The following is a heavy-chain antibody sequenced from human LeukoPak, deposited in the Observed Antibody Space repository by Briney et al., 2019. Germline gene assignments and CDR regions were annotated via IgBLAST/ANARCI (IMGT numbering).Heavy chain of an antibody. D-gene: IGHD1-14*01. J-gene: IGHJ6*03. V-gene: IGHV4-39*07. CDR1: GGSISSSSFY. CDR3: ARSRYYYYYYMDV. CDR2: IYYSGST. Sequence: SETLSLTCTVSGGSISSSSFYWGWIRQPPGKGLEWIGSIYYSGSTYYNPSLKSRVTISVDTSKNQFSLKLSSVTAADTAVYYCARSRYYYYYYMDVWGKGTTVTVSS.